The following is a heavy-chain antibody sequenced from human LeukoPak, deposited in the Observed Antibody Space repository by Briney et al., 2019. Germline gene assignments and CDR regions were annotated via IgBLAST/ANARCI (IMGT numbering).Heavy chain of an antibody. V-gene: IGHV4-30-4*01. CDR3: AREHIVVVTATNCFDP. D-gene: IGHD2-21*02. J-gene: IGHJ5*02. CDR1: GGSISSGAYY. CDR2: IFYSGNT. Sequence: SQTLSLTCTVSGGSISSGAYYWTWIRQPPGKGLEWIGYIFYSGNTYYNPSLKSRVTISVDTSKNQFSLKLSSVTAADTAVYYCAREHIVVVTATNCFDPWGQGTLVTVSS.